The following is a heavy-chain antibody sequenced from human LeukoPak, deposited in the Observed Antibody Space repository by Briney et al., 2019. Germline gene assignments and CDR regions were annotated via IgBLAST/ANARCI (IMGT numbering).Heavy chain of an antibody. V-gene: IGHV3-30-3*01. CDR3: ATVGLEGSFDY. CDR1: GFTFSNYA. CDR2: ISYDGNSK. Sequence: GGSLRLSCAASGFTFSNYAMHWVRQAPGEGLEWVAVISYDGNSKYYADSVKGQFTMSREISKNTLYLQMNSLRAEDTAVYYCATVGLEGSFDYWGQGTLVTVSS. J-gene: IGHJ4*02.